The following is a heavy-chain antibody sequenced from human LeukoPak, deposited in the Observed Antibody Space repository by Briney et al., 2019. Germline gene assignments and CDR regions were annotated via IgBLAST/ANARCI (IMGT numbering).Heavy chain of an antibody. CDR1: GYSFTSYW. CDR3: ARLAGGRYFDWLLTYFDY. D-gene: IGHD3-9*01. V-gene: IGHV5-51*01. J-gene: IGHJ4*02. Sequence: RGESLKISCKGSGYSFTSYWIGWVRQMPGKGLEWMGIIYPGDSDTRYSPSFQGQVTISADKSISTAYLQWSSLKASDTAMYYCARLAGGRYFDWLLTYFDYWGQGTLVTVSS. CDR2: IYPGDSDT.